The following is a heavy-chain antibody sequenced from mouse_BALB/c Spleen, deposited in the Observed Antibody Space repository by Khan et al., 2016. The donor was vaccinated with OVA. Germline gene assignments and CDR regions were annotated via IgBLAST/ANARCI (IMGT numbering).Heavy chain of an antibody. CDR3: ARTARIKY. V-gene: IGHV3-1*02. J-gene: IGHJ2*01. CDR2: ISYSGST. CDR1: GYSITSGYG. Sequence: EVELVESGPGLVKPSQSLSLTCTVTGYSITSGYGWHWIRQFPGNKLELMGYISYSGSTNYNPSLKSRISITRDTSKNQFFLQLNSVTTEDTATYYCARTARIKYWGQGTTLTVSS. D-gene: IGHD1-2*01.